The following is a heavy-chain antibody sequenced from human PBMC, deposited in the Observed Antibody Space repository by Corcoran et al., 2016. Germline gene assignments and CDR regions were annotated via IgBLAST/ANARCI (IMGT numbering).Heavy chain of an antibody. V-gene: IGHV1-8*01. CDR3: ASAPAALHYYYGMDV. CDR2: MNPNSGNT. Sequence: QVQLVQSGAEVKKPGASVKVSCKASGYTFTSYDITWVRQPTGQGLEWMGWMNPNSGNTGYAQKFQGRVTMTRNTSISTAYMELSSLRSEDPAVYYCASAPAALHYYYGMDVWGQGTTVTVSS. J-gene: IGHJ6*01. CDR1: GYTFTSYD. D-gene: IGHD2-2*01.